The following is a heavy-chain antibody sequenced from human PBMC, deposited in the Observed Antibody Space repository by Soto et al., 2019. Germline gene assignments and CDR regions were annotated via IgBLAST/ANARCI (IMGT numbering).Heavy chain of an antibody. CDR2: ISGSGGSI. CDR1: GFTFSTYA. D-gene: IGHD1-1*01. Sequence: EVQLLESGGGLVQPGGSLRLSCAASGFTFSTYAMNWVRQAPGNGLEWVSAISGSGGSIHYADSVKGRFTISRDNSKNTLYLQMNSLRDEDTAVYHCVNGYWNGDVWGQGTTVTVSS. J-gene: IGHJ6*02. CDR3: VNGYWNGDV. V-gene: IGHV3-23*01.